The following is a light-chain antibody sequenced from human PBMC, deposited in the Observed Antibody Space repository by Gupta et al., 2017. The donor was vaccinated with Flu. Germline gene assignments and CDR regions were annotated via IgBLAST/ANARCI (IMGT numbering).Light chain of an antibody. CDR1: QSIGSS. J-gene: IGKJ5*01. Sequence: EIVLTQSPAFQSVTPKEKVTITCRASQSIGSSLHWYQQKPGQSPKLLIKYASQSISGVPSSFSGSGSGTDFTLTINSLEAEDAAAYYCHQSSNLPLTFGQGTRLEIK. CDR2: YAS. CDR3: HQSSNLPLT. V-gene: IGKV6D-21*02.